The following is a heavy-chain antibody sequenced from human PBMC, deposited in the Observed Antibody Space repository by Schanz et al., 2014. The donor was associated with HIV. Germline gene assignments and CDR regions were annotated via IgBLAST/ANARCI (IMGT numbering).Heavy chain of an antibody. Sequence: EQLLESGGGLVQPGGSLRLSCAASGFTFSDHYMDWVRQAPGKGLEWVAVISYDGRNKYFADSVKGRFTISRDNSKNTVYLQAKSLRPEDTAVYYCARDRLHPGNGMDVWGQGTTVTVSS. V-gene: IGHV3-30*03. J-gene: IGHJ6*02. CDR1: GFTFSDHY. D-gene: IGHD4-4*01. CDR3: ARDRLHPGNGMDV. CDR2: ISYDGRNK.